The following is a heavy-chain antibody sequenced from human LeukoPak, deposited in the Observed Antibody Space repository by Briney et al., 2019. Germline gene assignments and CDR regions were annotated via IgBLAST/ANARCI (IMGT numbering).Heavy chain of an antibody. D-gene: IGHD5-24*01. CDR1: GFTFSSYA. CDR3: ARGKMATIRY. CDR2: INLDGSEK. Sequence: GGSLRLSCAASGFTFSSYAMSWVRQAPGKGLEGVANINLDGSEKNYVDSVKGRFTISRDNAENSLYLQMNSLRAEDTGVYYCARGKMATIRYWGQGTLVTVSS. J-gene: IGHJ4*02. V-gene: IGHV3-7*01.